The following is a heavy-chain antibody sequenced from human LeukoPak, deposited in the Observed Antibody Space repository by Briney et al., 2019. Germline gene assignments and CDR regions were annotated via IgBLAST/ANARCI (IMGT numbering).Heavy chain of an antibody. D-gene: IGHD3-22*01. CDR1: GGTFSSYA. Sequence: SVKVSCKAPGGTFSSYAISWVRQAPGQGLEWMGGIIPIFGTANYAQKFQGRVTITADKSTSTAYMELSSLRSDDTAVYYCARGDYYDSSGYYYSTPAEYFQHWGQGTLVTVSS. CDR2: IIPIFGTA. CDR3: ARGDYYDSSGYYYSTPAEYFQH. V-gene: IGHV1-69*06. J-gene: IGHJ1*01.